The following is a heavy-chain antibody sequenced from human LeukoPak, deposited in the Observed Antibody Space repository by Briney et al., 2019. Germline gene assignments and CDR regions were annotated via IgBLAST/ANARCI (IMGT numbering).Heavy chain of an antibody. CDR3: ARDLWFGELLFDY. Sequence: PGGSLRLSCATSGFNFEDYAINWVRQAPGKGLEWVSYISSSGSTIYYADSVKGRFTISRDNAKNSLYLQMNSLRAEDTAVYYCARDLWFGELLFDYWGQGTLVTVSS. D-gene: IGHD3-10*01. J-gene: IGHJ4*02. CDR2: ISSSGSTI. CDR1: GFNFEDYA. V-gene: IGHV3-48*03.